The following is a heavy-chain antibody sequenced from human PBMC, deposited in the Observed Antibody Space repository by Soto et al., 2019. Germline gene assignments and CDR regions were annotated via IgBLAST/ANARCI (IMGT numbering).Heavy chain of an antibody. J-gene: IGHJ4*02. CDR2: LNHSGST. V-gene: IGHV4-34*01. CDR1: GGSFRGYY. Sequence: QVQLQQWGAGLLKPSETLSLTCAVYGGSFRGYYWSWIRHTPGKGLQWIGELNHSGSTNYSPSLKSRVTISVDMSKNQFSLKLSSVTAADTAVYYCASTALDYDFWSGYSHETFDYWGQGTLVTVSS. CDR3: ASTALDYDFWSGYSHETFDY. D-gene: IGHD3-3*01.